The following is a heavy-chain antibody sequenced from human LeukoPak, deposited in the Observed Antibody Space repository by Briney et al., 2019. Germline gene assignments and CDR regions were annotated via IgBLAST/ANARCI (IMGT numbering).Heavy chain of an antibody. J-gene: IGHJ4*02. V-gene: IGHV3-30*18. CDR2: ISYDGGNK. CDR3: AKDVGYYDSSGFYY. D-gene: IGHD3-22*01. Sequence: GGSLRLSCAASGFTFSSYGMHWVRQAPGKGLEWVAVISYDGGNKYYADSVKGRFTISRDNSKNTLYLQMNSLRAEDTAVYYCAKDVGYYDSSGFYYWGQGTLVTVSS. CDR1: GFTFSSYG.